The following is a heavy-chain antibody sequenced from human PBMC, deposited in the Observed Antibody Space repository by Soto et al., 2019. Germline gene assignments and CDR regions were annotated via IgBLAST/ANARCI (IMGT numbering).Heavy chain of an antibody. Sequence: GGSLRLACAASGFTFGGYGMHWVRQAPGKGLEWAAAISYDGRNTYYADSVQGRFAISRDNSKNTMYLQMNSLRVEDTAVYYCARAKWHDGSGRVREFDYWGQGALVTVSS. CDR3: ARAKWHDGSGRVREFDY. CDR2: ISYDGRNT. V-gene: IGHV3-33*01. CDR1: GFTFGGYG. J-gene: IGHJ4*02. D-gene: IGHD3-10*01.